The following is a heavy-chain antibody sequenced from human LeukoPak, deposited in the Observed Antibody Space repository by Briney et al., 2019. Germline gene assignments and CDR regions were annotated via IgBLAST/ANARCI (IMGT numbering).Heavy chain of an antibody. CDR2: ISGNGGRP. D-gene: IGHD6-13*01. CDR1: GFTFSSYA. V-gene: IGHV3-23*01. CDR3: AKDRSAWSFDY. Sequence: GGSLTLSCAASGFTFSSYALTWVRRAPGEGLEWVSAISGNGGRPRCADSVKGRFPISRDNSKDTLYHQVNGLRADGTAVYYCAKDRSAWSFDYWGQGTLVTVSS. J-gene: IGHJ4*02.